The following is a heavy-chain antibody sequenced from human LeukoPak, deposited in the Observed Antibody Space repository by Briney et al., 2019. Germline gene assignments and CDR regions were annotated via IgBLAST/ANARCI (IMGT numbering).Heavy chain of an antibody. CDR2: ISGSGGST. V-gene: IGHV3-23*01. CDR3: AKVLIVVVPAAPDAFHI. D-gene: IGHD2-2*01. Sequence: GGSLRFSCAASGFTFSSYAMSWVRQAPGKGLEWVSAISGSGGSTYYADSVKGRFTISRDNSKNTPYLQMNRLRAEDTAVYYGAKVLIVVVPAAPDAFHIWGQGTMVTVSS. CDR1: GFTFSSYA. J-gene: IGHJ3*02.